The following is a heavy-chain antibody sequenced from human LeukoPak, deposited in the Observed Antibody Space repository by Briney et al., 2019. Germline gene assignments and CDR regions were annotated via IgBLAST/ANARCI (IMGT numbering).Heavy chain of an antibody. CDR3: AKDAGTSRLFYFDY. Sequence: GGSLRLSCAASGFTFSSFAMHWVRQAPGKGLEWVAVIPYDGSHKYYADSVKGRFTISRDNSNNTLCLQMNSLRAEDTAVYYCAKDAGTSRLFYFDYWGQGTLVTVSS. CDR2: IPYDGSHK. V-gene: IGHV3-30*18. J-gene: IGHJ4*02. CDR1: GFTFSSFA.